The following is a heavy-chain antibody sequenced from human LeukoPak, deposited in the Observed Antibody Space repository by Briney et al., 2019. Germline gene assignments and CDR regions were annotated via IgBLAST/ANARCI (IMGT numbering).Heavy chain of an antibody. CDR2: IIPIFGTA. CDR1: GGTFSSYA. D-gene: IGHD1-26*01. Sequence: SVKVSCKASGGTFSSYAISWVRQAPGQGLEWMGGIIPIFGTANYAQKFQGRVTITTDESTSTAYMELSSLRSEDTAVYYCAAGSYFHDAFDTWGQGTMVTLSS. V-gene: IGHV1-69*05. CDR3: AAGSYFHDAFDT. J-gene: IGHJ3*02.